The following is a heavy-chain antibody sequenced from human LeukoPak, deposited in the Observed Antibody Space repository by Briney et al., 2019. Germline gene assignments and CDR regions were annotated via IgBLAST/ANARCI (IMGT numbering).Heavy chain of an antibody. Sequence: GESLKISCKGSGYSFTSYWIGWVRQMPGKGLEWMGIIYPDDSDTRYSPSFQGQVTISADKSISTAYLQWSSLKASDTAMYYCARHGTGNNHYYASDYWGQGTLVTVSS. D-gene: IGHD3-22*01. CDR2: IYPDDSDT. V-gene: IGHV5-51*01. CDR1: GYSFTSYW. J-gene: IGHJ4*02. CDR3: ARHGTGNNHYYASDY.